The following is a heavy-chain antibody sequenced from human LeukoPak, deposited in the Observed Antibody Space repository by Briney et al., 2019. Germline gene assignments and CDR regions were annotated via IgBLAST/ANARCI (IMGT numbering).Heavy chain of an antibody. J-gene: IGHJ3*02. V-gene: IGHV1-46*01. D-gene: IGHD6-6*01. CDR3: ARGGEELVEDAFDI. CDR2: INPSGGST. Sequence: GASVKVACKASVGTFSSYAISWVRQAPGQGLEWMARINPSGGSTTYAQKFQGRVTMTRDMSTSTVYMELSSLRSEDTAVYYCARGGEELVEDAFDIWGQGTMVTVSS. CDR1: VGTFSSYA.